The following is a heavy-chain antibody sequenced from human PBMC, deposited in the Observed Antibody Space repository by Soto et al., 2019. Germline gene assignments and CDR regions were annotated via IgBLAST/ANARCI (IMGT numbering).Heavy chain of an antibody. V-gene: IGHV3-23*01. D-gene: IGHD3-22*01. J-gene: IGHJ3*01. CDR1: GFTFSTYA. CDR3: ARNPSYHDSPQT. CDR2: VNGVGDIT. Sequence: PGGSLRLSCAASGFTFSTYAMSWVRQAPGKGLEWVSAVNGVGDITYYADSVKGRFTISRDNSETTLFLQVNGLRVEDTAVYYCARNPSYHDSPQTWGEGTMVTVSS.